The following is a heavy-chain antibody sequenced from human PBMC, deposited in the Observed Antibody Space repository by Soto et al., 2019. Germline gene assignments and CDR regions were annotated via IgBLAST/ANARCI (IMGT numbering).Heavy chain of an antibody. J-gene: IGHJ6*02. CDR1: GFTFSSYS. CDR3: ARDLRRYSSSWLADYYYYYGMDV. CDR2: ISSSSSYI. Sequence: PGGSLRLSCAASGFTFSSYSMNWVRQAPGKGLEWVSSISSSSSYIYYADSVKGRFTISRDNAKNSLYLQMNSLRAEDTAVYYCARDLRRYSSSWLADYYYYYGMDVWGQGTTVTVSS. V-gene: IGHV3-21*01. D-gene: IGHD6-13*01.